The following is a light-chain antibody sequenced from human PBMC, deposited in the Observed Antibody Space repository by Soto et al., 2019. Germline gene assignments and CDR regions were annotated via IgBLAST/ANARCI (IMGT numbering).Light chain of an antibody. Sequence: DIVLTHSPGTLSLSPGERASLSCRASQSVSSGHLAWYQQKPGQAPRRLSYGASSRATGIPDRFSGSGSATALTLTIRRPEPEDYAVYYCQQYGHSMWTFGQGTKV. CDR3: QQYGHSMWT. J-gene: IGKJ1*01. V-gene: IGKV3-20*01. CDR2: GAS. CDR1: QSVSSGH.